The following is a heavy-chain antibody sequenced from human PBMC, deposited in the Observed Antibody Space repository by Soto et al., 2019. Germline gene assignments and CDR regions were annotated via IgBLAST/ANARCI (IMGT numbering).Heavy chain of an antibody. Sequence: QVQLVESGGGVVQPGRSLRLSCAASGFTFSSYGMHWVRQAPGKGLEGGAVVWYDGSNKYYADSVKGRFTISKDNSKNTLYLRMNSLRAVDTAVYYCARAADCSSASCDAPAVRSGYYYGMDVWGQGTTVTVSS. CDR2: VWYDGSNK. V-gene: IGHV3-33*01. CDR3: ARAADCSSASCDAPAVRSGYYYGMDV. CDR1: GFTFSSYG. J-gene: IGHJ6*02. D-gene: IGHD2-2*01.